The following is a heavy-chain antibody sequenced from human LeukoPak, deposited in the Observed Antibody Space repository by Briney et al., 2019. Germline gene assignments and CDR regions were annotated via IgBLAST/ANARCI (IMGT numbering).Heavy chain of an antibody. CDR2: ISRGGSTI. D-gene: IGHD4-23*01. V-gene: IGHV3-11*01. J-gene: IGHJ4*02. Sequence: GGSLRLSCAASGFTFNDYYMSWIRQAPGKGLEWVSYISRGGSTIYYADSVKGRFTISRDNAKNSLYLQMNSLRADGTAVYYCARVGLGTLLDYWGQGTLVTVSS. CDR1: GFTFNDYY. CDR3: ARVGLGTLLDY.